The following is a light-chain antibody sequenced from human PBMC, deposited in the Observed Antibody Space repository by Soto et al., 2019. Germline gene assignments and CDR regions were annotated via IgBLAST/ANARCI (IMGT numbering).Light chain of an antibody. V-gene: IGLV3-1*01. J-gene: IGLJ2*01. CDR3: QAWDSRTVV. Sequence: SYELTQPPSVSVSPGQTASITCSGDNLGDKYASWYQQKPGQSPVLVIYENVKRPSGIPERFSGSNSGNTATLTISGTQAMDEADFYCQAWDSRTVVFGGGTKLTVL. CDR2: ENV. CDR1: NLGDKY.